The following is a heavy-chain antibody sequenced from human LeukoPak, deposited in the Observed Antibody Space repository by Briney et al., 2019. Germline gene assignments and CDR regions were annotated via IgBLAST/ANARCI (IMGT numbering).Heavy chain of an antibody. J-gene: IGHJ6*02. V-gene: IGHV4-59*01. Sequence: PSETLSLTCTVPGGFISSYYWSWIRQPPGKGLEWIGYIYYSGSTNYNPSLKSRVTISVDTSKNQFSLKLSSVTAADTAVYYCARVGITMVRGVIITGFYYGMDVWGQGTTVTVSS. CDR1: GGFISSYY. CDR3: ARVGITMVRGVIITGFYYGMDV. D-gene: IGHD3-10*01. CDR2: IYYSGST.